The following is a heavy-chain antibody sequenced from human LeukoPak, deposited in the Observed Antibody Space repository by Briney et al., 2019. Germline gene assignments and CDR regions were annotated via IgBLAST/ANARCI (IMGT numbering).Heavy chain of an antibody. CDR3: ARGSRGSRCSGGSCYGLLEDY. J-gene: IGHJ4*02. CDR2: ISSNGGST. CDR1: GFTFSSCA. Sequence: PGGSLRLSCAASGFTFSSCAMHWVRQAPGKGLEYVSAISSNGGSTYYANSVKGRFTISRDNSKNTLYLQMGSLRAEDMAVYYCARGSRGSRCSGGSCYGLLEDYWGQGTLVTVSS. D-gene: IGHD2-15*01. V-gene: IGHV3-64*01.